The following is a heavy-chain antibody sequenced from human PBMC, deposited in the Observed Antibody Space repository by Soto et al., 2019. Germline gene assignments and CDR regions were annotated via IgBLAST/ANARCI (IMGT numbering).Heavy chain of an antibody. V-gene: IGHV1-18*01. D-gene: IGHD3-10*01. CDR2: INAYNGNT. CDR3: GRVITMVRGENGGFDY. CDR1: GYTFTSYG. J-gene: IGHJ4*02. Sequence: QVQLVQSGAEVKKPGASVKVSCKASGYTFTSYGISWVRQAPGQGLEWMGWINAYNGNTNYAQKLQGRVTMTKDTSTSTAYMELSSLRSDATAVHYSGRVITMVRGENGGFDYWGQRNLVTVSS.